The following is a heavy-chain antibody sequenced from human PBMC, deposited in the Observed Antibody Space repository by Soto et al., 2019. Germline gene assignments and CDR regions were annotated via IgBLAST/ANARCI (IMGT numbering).Heavy chain of an antibody. D-gene: IGHD3-10*01. J-gene: IGHJ3*01. CDR3: AHRGSGDYYGALGV. Sequence: QITLKESGPTLVKPTQTLTLTCTFSGFSLSTSGVGVGWIRQPPGKALEWLALIYWDDDKRYSPSLKSRLTITKDTSKNQVVLTMTNMDPVDTATYYCAHRGSGDYYGALGVWGQGTMVTVSS. CDR2: IYWDDDK. V-gene: IGHV2-5*02. CDR1: GFSLSTSGVG.